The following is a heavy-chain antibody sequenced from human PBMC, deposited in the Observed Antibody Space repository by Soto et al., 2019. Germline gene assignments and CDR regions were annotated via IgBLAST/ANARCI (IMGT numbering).Heavy chain of an antibody. CDR3: ARERGGYRWMDD. CDR1: GNTFTSYG. V-gene: IGHV1-18*01. J-gene: IGHJ6*02. Sequence: QVQLEQSGAEVKKPGASVKVSCKVSGNTFTSYGITWVRQAPGQGLEWMGWISTYNGNTNYAQKLQGRVTMTTDTSTSTAYMELTSLRSDDTAVYFCARERGGYRWMDDWGQGTTVTVSS. D-gene: IGHD3-22*01. CDR2: ISTYNGNT.